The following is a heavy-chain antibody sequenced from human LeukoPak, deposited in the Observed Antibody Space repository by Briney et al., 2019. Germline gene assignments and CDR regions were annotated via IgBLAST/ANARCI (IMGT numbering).Heavy chain of an antibody. CDR3: ARDTPQHLKRYDY. CDR1: GYNFDKFG. J-gene: IGHJ4*02. D-gene: IGHD6-13*01. CDR2: INTHNGNT. Sequence: ASVKVSCKASGYNFDKFGIAWVRQAPGQGLEWMGWINTHNGNTKYAQQYQGRATMTTDTSTSTLYMELRSLRSDDTAVYFCARDTPQHLKRYDYWGQGTQVTVSS. V-gene: IGHV1-18*01.